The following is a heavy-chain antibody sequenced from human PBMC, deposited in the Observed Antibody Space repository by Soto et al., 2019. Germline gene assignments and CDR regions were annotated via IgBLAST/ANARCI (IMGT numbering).Heavy chain of an antibody. J-gene: IGHJ4*02. V-gene: IGHV3-30*18. CDR1: GLTFSDYG. CDR2: ISYDESNK. Sequence: QVQLVESGGGVVQPGRSLTLSCAVSGLTFSDYGMHWVRQAPGKGLEWVAMISYDESNKYHADSVKGRFTISRDNSKNTLYLQMSSLRGEDTAVYYCAKAGPHFDYWGQGALVTVSS. D-gene: IGHD7-27*01. CDR3: AKAGPHFDY.